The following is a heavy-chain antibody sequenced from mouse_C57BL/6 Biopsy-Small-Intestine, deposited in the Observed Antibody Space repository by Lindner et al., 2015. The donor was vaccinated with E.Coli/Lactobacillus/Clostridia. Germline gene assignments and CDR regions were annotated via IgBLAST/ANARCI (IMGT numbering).Heavy chain of an antibody. CDR3: ARTDNYYYYMDV. J-gene: IGHJ1*03. CDR1: GYTFTNFG. CDR2: ITAYNGHT. D-gene: IGHD1-3*01. Sequence: SVKVSCKASGYTFTNFGISWVRQAPGQGLEWMGWITAYNGHTNYAPKFQGRVTLTTDTSTSTAYMELRSLTSDDTAAYFCARTDNYYYYMDVWDKGTTVTVSS. V-gene: IGHV1-79*01.